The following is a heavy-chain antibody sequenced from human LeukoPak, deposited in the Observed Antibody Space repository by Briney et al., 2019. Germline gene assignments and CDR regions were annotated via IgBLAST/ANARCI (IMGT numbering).Heavy chain of an antibody. CDR3: ARHYSGSYNWFDP. Sequence: PSETLSLTCAVYGGSFSGYYWSWIRQPPGKGLEWIGEINHSGSTNYNPSLKSRVTISVDTSKNQFSLKLSSVTAADTAVYYCARHYSGSYNWFDPWGQGTLVTVSS. J-gene: IGHJ5*02. D-gene: IGHD1-26*01. CDR1: GGSFSGYY. V-gene: IGHV4-34*01. CDR2: INHSGST.